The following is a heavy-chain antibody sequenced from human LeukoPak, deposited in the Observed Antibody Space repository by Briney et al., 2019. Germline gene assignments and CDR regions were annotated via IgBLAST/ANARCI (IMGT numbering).Heavy chain of an antibody. CDR1: AFTFSSFG. J-gene: IGHJ4*02. CDR2: IWYDGSNK. V-gene: IGHV3-33*01. Sequence: GGSLRLSCAASAFTFSSFGMHWVRQAPGKGLEWVAVIWYDGSNKYYADSVEGRFTISRDNSKNTLYLQMNSLRAEDTAVYYCARDRETWYFDFWGQGPWSPSPQ. CDR3: ARDRETWYFDF.